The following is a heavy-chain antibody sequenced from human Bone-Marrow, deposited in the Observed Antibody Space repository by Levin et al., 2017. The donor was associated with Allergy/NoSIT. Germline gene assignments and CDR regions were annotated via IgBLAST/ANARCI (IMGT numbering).Heavy chain of an antibody. V-gene: IGHV4-39*02. D-gene: IGHD3-16*01. Sequence: SETLSLTCSVSDGSIRSGTYTWGWIRQPPGKGLEWIGNLYNDGTTYYNPSLKSRVTISVDKSSNQLSLRPCSVTAADTAVYYCAKVVDTAMILGWSYFDYWGQGDLVTVSS. CDR3: AKVVDTAMILGWSYFDY. CDR2: LYNDGTT. CDR1: DGSIRSGTYT. J-gene: IGHJ4*02.